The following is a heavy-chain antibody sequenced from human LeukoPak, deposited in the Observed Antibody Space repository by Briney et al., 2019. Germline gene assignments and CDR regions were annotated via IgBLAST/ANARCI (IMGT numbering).Heavy chain of an antibody. Sequence: GGSLRLSCATSGFIFSSDSMIWVRQAPGKGLEWVSSISSTGIYIYYADSLKGRFTISRDNAKNSLYLQMNSLRSDDTAVYYCARGLAAAGTRGPYWGQGTLVTVSS. D-gene: IGHD6-13*01. CDR1: GFIFSSDS. J-gene: IGHJ4*02. CDR2: ISSTGIYI. CDR3: ARGLAAAGTRGPY. V-gene: IGHV3-21*01.